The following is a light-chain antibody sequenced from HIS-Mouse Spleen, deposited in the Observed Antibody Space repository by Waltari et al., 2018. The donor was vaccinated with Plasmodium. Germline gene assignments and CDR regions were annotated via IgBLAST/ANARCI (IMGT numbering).Light chain of an antibody. J-gene: IGLJ2*01. V-gene: IGLV2-11*01. CDR3: CSYAGSYTLV. CDR1: SSNVGGYNF. Sequence: QSALTQPRSVSGSPGQSVTISCTGTSSNVGGYNFVSWYQHHPGNAPKLMIYDVSKRPSGVPDRFSGSKSGNTASLTISGLQAEDEADYYCCSYAGSYTLVFGGGTKLTVL. CDR2: DVS.